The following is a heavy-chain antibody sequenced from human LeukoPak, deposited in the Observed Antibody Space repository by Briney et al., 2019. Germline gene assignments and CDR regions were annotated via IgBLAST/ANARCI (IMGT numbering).Heavy chain of an antibody. CDR1: GYTFTSYG. Sequence: ASVKVSCKASGYTFTSYGISWVRQAPGQGLEWMGWISAYNGNTNYAQKLQGRVAMATDTSTSTAYMELRSLRSDDTAVYYCARGDDYGDYVGNWGQGTLVTVSS. J-gene: IGHJ4*02. CDR3: ARGDDYGDYVGN. CDR2: ISAYNGNT. V-gene: IGHV1-18*01. D-gene: IGHD4-17*01.